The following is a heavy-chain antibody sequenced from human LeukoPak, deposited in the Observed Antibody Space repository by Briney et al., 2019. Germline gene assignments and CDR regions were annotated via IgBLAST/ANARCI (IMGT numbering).Heavy chain of an antibody. CDR2: IYGSDDK. CDR1: GFSLDSTAVG. Sequence: SGPTLLNPTETLTLTCTFSGFSLDSTAVGVGWVRQPPGKALEWLALIYGSDDKRYMPSLQNRLTITKDTSKNLVVLTMANVDPVDTATYYCARQGYGYVYFDFWGRGILVTVSS. J-gene: IGHJ4*02. D-gene: IGHD5-18*01. V-gene: IGHV2-5*01. CDR3: ARQGYGYVYFDF.